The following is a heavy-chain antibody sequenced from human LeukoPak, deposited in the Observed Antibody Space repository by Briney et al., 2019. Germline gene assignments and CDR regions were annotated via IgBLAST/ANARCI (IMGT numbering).Heavy chain of an antibody. CDR2: MNPNSGNT. Sequence: ASVKVSCKASGYTFTGYYMHWVRQATGQGLEWMGWMNPNSGNTGYAQKFQGRVTMTRNTSISTAYMELSSLRSEDTAMYYCARANMHRGGVPRWFDPWGQGTLVTVSS. D-gene: IGHD3-3*01. CDR1: GYTFTGYY. V-gene: IGHV1-8*02. J-gene: IGHJ5*02. CDR3: ARANMHRGGVPRWFDP.